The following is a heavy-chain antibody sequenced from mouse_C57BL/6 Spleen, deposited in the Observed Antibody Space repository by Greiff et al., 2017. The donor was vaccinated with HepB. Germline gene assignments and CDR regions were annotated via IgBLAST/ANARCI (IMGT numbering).Heavy chain of an antibody. CDR2: ISYDGSN. Sequence: ESGPGLVKPSQSLSLTCSVTGYSITSGYYWNWIRQFPGNKLEWMGYISYDGSNNYNPSLKNRISITRDTSKNQFFLKLNSVTTEDTATYYCARGGDYAYYFDYWGQGTTLTVSS. D-gene: IGHD2-4*01. CDR1: GYSITSGYY. V-gene: IGHV3-6*01. J-gene: IGHJ2*01. CDR3: ARGGDYAYYFDY.